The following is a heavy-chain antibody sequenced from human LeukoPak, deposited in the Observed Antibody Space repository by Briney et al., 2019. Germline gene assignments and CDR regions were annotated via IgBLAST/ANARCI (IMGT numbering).Heavy chain of an antibody. CDR1: GGSISSYY. J-gene: IGHJ4*02. CDR2: IYYSGST. Sequence: SETLSLTCTVSGGSISSYYWGWIRQPPGKGLEWIGYIYYSGSTNYNPSLKSRVTISVDTSKNQFSLKLSSVTAADTAVYYCARGDPIGGYSYGYDYWGQGTLVTVSS. CDR3: ARGDPIGGYSYGYDY. V-gene: IGHV4-59*01. D-gene: IGHD5-18*01.